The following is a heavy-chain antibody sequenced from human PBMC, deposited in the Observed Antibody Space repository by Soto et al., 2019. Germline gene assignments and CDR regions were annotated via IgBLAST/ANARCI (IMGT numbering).Heavy chain of an antibody. Sequence: ASVKVSCKASGGTFSSYAISWVRQAPGQGLEWMGGIIPIFGTANYAQKFQGRVTITADESTSTAYMELSSLRSEETAVYYCARGGYSGYDYDWFDPWGQGTLVTV. CDR3: ARGGYSGYDYDWFDP. D-gene: IGHD5-12*01. CDR2: IIPIFGTA. J-gene: IGHJ5*02. CDR1: GGTFSSYA. V-gene: IGHV1-69*13.